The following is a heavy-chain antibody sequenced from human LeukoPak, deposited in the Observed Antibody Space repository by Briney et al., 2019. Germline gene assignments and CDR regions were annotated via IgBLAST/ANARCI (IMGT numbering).Heavy chain of an antibody. CDR3: ARADCSSTSCYEFDY. V-gene: IGHV3-11*04. CDR1: GFTFSDYY. CDR2: VRRSGSTM. Sequence: GGSLRLSCAASGFTFSDYYMSWIRQAPGKGLEWVAYVRRSGSTMYYADSVEGRFTISRDNTKNSLYLQMNSLRAEDTAVYYCARADCSSTSCYEFDYWGQGTLVTVSS. J-gene: IGHJ4*02. D-gene: IGHD2-2*01.